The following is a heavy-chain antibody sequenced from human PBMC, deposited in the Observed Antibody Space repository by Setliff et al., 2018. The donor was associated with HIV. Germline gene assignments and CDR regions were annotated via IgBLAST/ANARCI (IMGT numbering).Heavy chain of an antibody. CDR1: GGSFIGSSFQ. CDR2: IAYSGTTMYT. CDR3: ARGPPFAY. J-gene: IGHJ4*02. V-gene: IGHV4-39*07. Sequence: PSETLSLTCTVSGGSFIGSSFQSTWIRQTPGKGLEWIADIAYSGTTMYTNYNPSLESLVIVSEDTSRDQFFLKLTSVTADDTAIYYCARGPPFAYWGQGLLVTVSS.